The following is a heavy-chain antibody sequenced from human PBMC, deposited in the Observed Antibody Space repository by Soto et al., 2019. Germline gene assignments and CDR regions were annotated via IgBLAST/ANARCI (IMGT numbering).Heavy chain of an antibody. V-gene: IGHV3-9*01. CDR1: GFTFDDYA. J-gene: IGHJ4*02. D-gene: IGHD3-22*01. CDR3: VKDSESSGYLTQLDY. Sequence: GGSLRLSCVASGFTFDDYAIQWVRQTPGKGLEWVSGLTWNGEVLGYADSVKGRFTISRDNAKNSLYLEMNILRPEDTALYYCVKDSESSGYLTQLDYWGQGTLVTVSS. CDR2: LTWNGEVL.